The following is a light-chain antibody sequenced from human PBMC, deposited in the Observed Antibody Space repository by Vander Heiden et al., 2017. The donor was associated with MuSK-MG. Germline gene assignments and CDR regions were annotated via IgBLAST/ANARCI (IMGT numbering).Light chain of an antibody. CDR3: QQYYSTPPLT. V-gene: IGKV1-33*01. J-gene: IGKJ4*01. CDR1: QDISNY. CDR2: DAS. Sequence: DIQMTQSPSSLSASVGDRVTITCQASQDISNYLNWYQQKPGKAPNLMMYDASNLETGVPSRFSGSGSGTDFTLTISSLQAEDVAVYYCQQYYSTPPLTFGGGTKVEIK.